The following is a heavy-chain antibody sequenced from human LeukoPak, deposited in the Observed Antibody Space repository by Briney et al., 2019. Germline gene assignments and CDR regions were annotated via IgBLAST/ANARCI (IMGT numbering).Heavy chain of an antibody. Sequence: GGSLRLSCAASGFTFSSYDMHWVRQATGKGLEWVSAIGTAGDTYYPGSVKGRFTISRENAKNSLYLQMNSLRAGDTAVYYCARPLRYYYDSSGYYYYFDYWGQGTLVTVSS. CDR1: GFTFSSYD. CDR2: IGTAGDT. J-gene: IGHJ4*02. D-gene: IGHD3-22*01. V-gene: IGHV3-13*01. CDR3: ARPLRYYYDSSGYYYYFDY.